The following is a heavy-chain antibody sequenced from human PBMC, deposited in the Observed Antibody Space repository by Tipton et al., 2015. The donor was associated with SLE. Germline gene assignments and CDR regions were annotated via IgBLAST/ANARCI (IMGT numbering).Heavy chain of an antibody. Sequence: TLSLTCTVSDDSFTSHYWSWIRQPPGKGLEWIGIAYHSGSTYYNPSLESRVTISIDTSKNQFSLKLTSVTAADTAVYFCARDRSSVSDWGQGTQVIVSP. CDR1: DDSFTSHY. CDR2: AYHSGST. D-gene: IGHD5/OR15-5a*01. J-gene: IGHJ4*02. CDR3: ARDRSSVSD. V-gene: IGHV4-59*11.